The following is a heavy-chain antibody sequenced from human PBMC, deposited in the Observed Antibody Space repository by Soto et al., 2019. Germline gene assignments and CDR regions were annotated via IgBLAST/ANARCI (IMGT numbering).Heavy chain of an antibody. J-gene: IGHJ5*02. CDR2: ISYDGSNK. Sequence: PGGSLRLSCAASGFTFSSYAMLWVLQAPGKGLEWVAVISYDGSNKYYADSVKGRFTISRDNSKNTLYLQMNSLRAEDTAVYYCARESQIGSSISNTCHSHFDPSGQGT. CDR3: ARESQIGSSISNTCHSHFDP. D-gene: IGHD2-2*01. V-gene: IGHV3-30-3*01. CDR1: GFTFSSYA.